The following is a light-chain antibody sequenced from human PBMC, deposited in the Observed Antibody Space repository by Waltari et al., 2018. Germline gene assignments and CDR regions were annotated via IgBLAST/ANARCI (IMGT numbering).Light chain of an antibody. Sequence: QSALTQPASVSGSPGQSITISCTGTNNDIGSYNLVSWYQQHPGKAPKVIIFEVNKRPSGVSNRFSGSKSGNTASLPFSGLHPEDEADYYCCSYAGTPRVVFGGGTKLTVL. V-gene: IGLV2-23*02. CDR1: NNDIGSYNL. J-gene: IGLJ2*01. CDR2: EVN. CDR3: CSYAGTPRVV.